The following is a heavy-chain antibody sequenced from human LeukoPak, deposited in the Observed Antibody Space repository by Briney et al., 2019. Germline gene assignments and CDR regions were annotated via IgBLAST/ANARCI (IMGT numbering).Heavy chain of an antibody. CDR2: MNPNSGNT. V-gene: IGHV1-8*03. J-gene: IGHJ5*02. D-gene: IGHD6-6*01. Sequence: ASVKVSCKASGYTFTSYDINWVRQATGQGLEWMGWMNPNSGNTGYAQKFQGRVTITRNTSISTAYMELSSLRSEDMAVYYCAREIAARPENWFDPWGQGTLVTVSS. CDR3: AREIAARPENWFDP. CDR1: GYTFTSYD.